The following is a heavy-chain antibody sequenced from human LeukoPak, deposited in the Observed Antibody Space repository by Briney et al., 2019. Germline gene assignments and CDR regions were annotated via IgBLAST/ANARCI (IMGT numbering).Heavy chain of an antibody. CDR1: GYTFTGYY. D-gene: IGHD4-23*01. CDR2: INPNSGGT. CDR3: ARASGSYGGYFDY. V-gene: IGHV1-2*02. Sequence: ASVKVSCKASGYTFTGYYMHWVRQAPGQGLEWMGWINPNSGGTNYAQKFQGRVTTTRDTSISTAYMELSRLRSDDTAVYYCARASGSYGGYFDYWGQGTLVTVS. J-gene: IGHJ4*02.